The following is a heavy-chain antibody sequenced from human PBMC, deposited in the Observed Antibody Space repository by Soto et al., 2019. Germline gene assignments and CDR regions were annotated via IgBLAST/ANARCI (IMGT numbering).Heavy chain of an antibody. D-gene: IGHD3-3*01. CDR2: IIPIFGTA. V-gene: IGHV1-69*13. Sequence: SVKVSCKASGGTFSSYAISWVRQAPGQGLEWMGGIIPIFGTANYAQKFQGRVTITADESTSTAYMELSRLRSEDTAVYYCARDRGEPIFGVVIITGMDVWGQGTTVTVSS. CDR1: GGTFSSYA. J-gene: IGHJ6*02. CDR3: ARDRGEPIFGVVIITGMDV.